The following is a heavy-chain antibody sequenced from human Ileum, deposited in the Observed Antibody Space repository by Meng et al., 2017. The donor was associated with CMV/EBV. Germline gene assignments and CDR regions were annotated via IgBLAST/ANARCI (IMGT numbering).Heavy chain of an antibody. CDR1: GFTFRACS. D-gene: IGHD1-26*01. CDR3: ASLNSGTYEARGYFDY. J-gene: IGHJ4*02. V-gene: IGHV3-30*04. Sequence: GFTFRACSRNWGRQGPGKGLEWGAVISNDGSIQFYADAMKGRFTISRDNAKSTLYLQMNSLRVEDTAVYFCASLNSGTYEARGYFDYWGQGALVTVSS. CDR2: ISNDGSIQ.